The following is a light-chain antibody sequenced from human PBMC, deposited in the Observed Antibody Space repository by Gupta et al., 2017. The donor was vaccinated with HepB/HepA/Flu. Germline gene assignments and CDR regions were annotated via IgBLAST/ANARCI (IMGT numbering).Light chain of an antibody. CDR2: KAS. Sequence: DIQMTQSPSTLSASVGDRVTITCRASQSISTWLAWYQQKPGQAPKLLIYKASSLETGVPSRFSGSGSGTEFTLTISSLQPDDFATYYCKQDKHYSNTFGQGTKLDIK. V-gene: IGKV1-5*03. J-gene: IGKJ2*01. CDR3: KQDKHYSNT. CDR1: QSISTW.